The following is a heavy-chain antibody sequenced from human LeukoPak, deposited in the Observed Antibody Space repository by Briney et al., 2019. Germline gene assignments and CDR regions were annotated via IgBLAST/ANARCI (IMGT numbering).Heavy chain of an antibody. Sequence: SETLSLTCNVSGDSMRNYYWNWIRQTPGKGLEWIGHLYYSGSTSTTYNPSLMSRVIISLDAPKNQFSLKLSSLTAADTAVYYCARRALIRTAVTRGGSDFYYGMDAWGQGTTVTVSS. CDR1: GDSMRNYY. CDR2: LYYSGSTST. D-gene: IGHD4-11*01. V-gene: IGHV4-59*08. J-gene: IGHJ6*02. CDR3: ARRALIRTAVTRGGSDFYYGMDA.